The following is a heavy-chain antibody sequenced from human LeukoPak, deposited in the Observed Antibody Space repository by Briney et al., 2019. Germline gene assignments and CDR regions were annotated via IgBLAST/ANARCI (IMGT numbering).Heavy chain of an antibody. J-gene: IGHJ4*02. CDR2: IYPGDSDT. CDR3: VRDGYNRFNYYFDY. CDR1: GYSFTSYW. V-gene: IGHV5-51*01. Sequence: GESLKISCKGSGYSFTSYWIGWVRQMPGKGLEWMGIIYPGDSDTRYSPSFRGQVTISADKSINTAYLQWSSLKASDTAMYYCVRDGYNRFNYYFDYWGQGTQVTDSS. D-gene: IGHD5-24*01.